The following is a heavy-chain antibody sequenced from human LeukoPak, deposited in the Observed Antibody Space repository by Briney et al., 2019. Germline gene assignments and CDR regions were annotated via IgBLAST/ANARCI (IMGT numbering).Heavy chain of an antibody. CDR2: ISGSGGST. Sequence: GSLRLPCAASGFTFSSYAMSWVRQAPGKGLEWVSAISGSGGSTYYADSVKGRFTISRDNSKNTLYLQMNSLRAEDTAVYYCAKDPYCGGDCYYFDYWGQGTLVTVSS. D-gene: IGHD2-21*02. J-gene: IGHJ4*02. CDR1: GFTFSSYA. V-gene: IGHV3-23*01. CDR3: AKDPYCGGDCYYFDY.